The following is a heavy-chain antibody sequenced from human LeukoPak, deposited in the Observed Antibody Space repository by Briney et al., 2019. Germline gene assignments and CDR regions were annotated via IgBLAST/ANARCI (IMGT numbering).Heavy chain of an antibody. D-gene: IGHD2-2*01. CDR3: ASYCSSTSCYSFDY. CDR2: LKEDGSQK. Sequence: PGGSLRLSCAASGFNFSSYWMTWVRQAPGKGLEWVGNLKEDGSQKYYVDSVKGRFTISRDNAKNSLYLQMNSLRVEDTAVYYCASYCSSTSCYSFDYWGQGTLVTVSS. V-gene: IGHV3-7*01. CDR1: GFNFSSYW. J-gene: IGHJ4*02.